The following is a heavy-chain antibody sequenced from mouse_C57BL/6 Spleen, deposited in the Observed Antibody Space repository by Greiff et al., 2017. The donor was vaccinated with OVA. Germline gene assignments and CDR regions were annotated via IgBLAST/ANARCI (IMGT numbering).Heavy chain of an antibody. CDR2: ISYDGSN. CDR1: GYSITSGYY. J-gene: IGHJ2*01. D-gene: IGHD2-3*01. CDR3: ASIYDGYLYYFDY. Sequence: EVKLQESGPGLVKPSQSLSLTCSVTGYSITSGYYWNWIRQFPGNKLEWMGYISYDGSNNYNPSLKNRISITRDTSKNQFFLKLNSVTTEDTATYYCASIYDGYLYYFDYWGQGTTLTVSS. V-gene: IGHV3-6*01.